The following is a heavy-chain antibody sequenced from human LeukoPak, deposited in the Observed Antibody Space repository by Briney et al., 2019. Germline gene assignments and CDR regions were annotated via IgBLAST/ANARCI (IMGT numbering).Heavy chain of an antibody. J-gene: IGHJ4*02. Sequence: ASVKVSCKASGYTFTRYYMHWVRQAPGQGLEWMGWINPNSGGTNYAQKFQGRVTMTRDTSIRTAYMELSRLRSDDTAMYYCARYYIEGRCFDYWGQGTLVTVSS. V-gene: IGHV1-2*02. CDR1: GYTFTRYY. CDR3: ARYYIEGRCFDY. CDR2: INPNSGGT. D-gene: IGHD3-10*01.